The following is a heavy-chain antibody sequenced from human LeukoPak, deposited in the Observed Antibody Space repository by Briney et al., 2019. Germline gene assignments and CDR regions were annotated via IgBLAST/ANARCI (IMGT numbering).Heavy chain of an antibody. CDR1: GFTLSNYG. CDR3: ARDEGDSSGYYPGL. Sequence: PGGSLRLSCAASGFTLSNYGMHWVRQAPGKGLEWVAAIWHDGSRKYYAESVKGRFTISRGNARNTVYVQMDSLRAEDTAVYYCARDEGDSSGYYPGLWGQGTLVTVSS. D-gene: IGHD3-22*01. J-gene: IGHJ1*01. V-gene: IGHV3-33*01. CDR2: IWHDGSRK.